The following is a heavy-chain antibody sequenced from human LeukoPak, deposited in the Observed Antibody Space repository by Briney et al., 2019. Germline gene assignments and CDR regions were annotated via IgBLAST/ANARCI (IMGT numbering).Heavy chain of an antibody. J-gene: IGHJ4*02. CDR1: GFTFSSCA. CDR3: AKDLDLSWFGELLYSFDY. D-gene: IGHD3-10*01. CDR2: ISGSGGST. Sequence: PGGSLRLSCAASGFTFSSCAMSWVRQAPGKGLEWVSAISGSGGSTYYADSVKGRFTISRDNSKNTLYLQMNSLRAEDTAVYYCAKDLDLSWFGELLYSFDYWGQGTLVTVSS. V-gene: IGHV3-23*01.